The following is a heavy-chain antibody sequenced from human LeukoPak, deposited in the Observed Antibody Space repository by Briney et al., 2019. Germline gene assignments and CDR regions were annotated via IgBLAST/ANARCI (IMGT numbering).Heavy chain of an antibody. J-gene: IGHJ4*02. Sequence: ASVKVSCKVSGASLSETSIHWVRQAPGQWLEWMGGFDPEDGESIFARRFQGRFSMTEDTSTDTAYMELRSLRPEDTAVYYCATADKWEPLDYWGQGTLVTVSS. CDR3: ATADKWEPLDY. CDR1: GASLSETS. V-gene: IGHV1-24*01. D-gene: IGHD1-26*01. CDR2: FDPEDGES.